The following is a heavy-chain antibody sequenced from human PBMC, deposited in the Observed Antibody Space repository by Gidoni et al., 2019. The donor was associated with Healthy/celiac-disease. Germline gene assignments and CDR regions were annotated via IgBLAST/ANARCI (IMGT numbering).Heavy chain of an antibody. CDR2: IYHSGST. V-gene: IGHV4-30-2*01. J-gene: IGHJ6*02. D-gene: IGHD4-4*01. CDR3: ARAEYSDYYYYGMDV. Sequence: CPVSGGSISSGGYSWSWLRQPPGKGLEWIGYIYHSGSTYYHPSLKSRVTISVDRSKNQFSLKLSSVTAADTAVYYCARAEYSDYYYYGMDVWGQGTTVTVSS. CDR1: GGSISSGGYS.